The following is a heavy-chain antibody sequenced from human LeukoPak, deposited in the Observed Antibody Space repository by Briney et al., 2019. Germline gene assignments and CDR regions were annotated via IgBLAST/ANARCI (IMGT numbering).Heavy chain of an antibody. CDR2: INHSGST. J-gene: IGHJ6*03. V-gene: IGHV4-34*01. D-gene: IGHD3-3*01. CDR1: GGSFSGYY. CDR3: ARGAPRLRSYYYYYMDV. Sequence: KPSETLSLTCAVYGGSFSGYYWSWIRQPPGKGLEWIGEINHSGSTNYNPSLKSRVTISVDTSKNQLSLKLSSVTAADTAVYYCARGAPRLRSYYYYYMDVWGKGTTVTVSS.